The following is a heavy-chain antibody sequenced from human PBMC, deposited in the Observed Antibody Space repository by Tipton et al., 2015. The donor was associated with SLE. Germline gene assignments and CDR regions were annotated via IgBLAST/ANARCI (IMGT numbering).Heavy chain of an antibody. D-gene: IGHD1-26*01. CDR2: IYSGDTK. V-gene: IGHV3-23*03. J-gene: IGHJ4*02. CDR1: GFTFSSYA. Sequence: SLRLSCAASGFTFSSYAMTWVRQAPGKGLEWVSVIYSGDTKYYADSVKGRFTISRDNSRNTLFLHVTGLRAEDTAMYYCAKASGSWYYFDSWGQGTLVTVSS. CDR3: AKASGSWYYFDS.